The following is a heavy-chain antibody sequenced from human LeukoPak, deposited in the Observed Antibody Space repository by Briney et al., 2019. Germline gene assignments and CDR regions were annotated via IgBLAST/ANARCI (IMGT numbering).Heavy chain of an antibody. CDR1: GGSISSSSYY. CDR2: IYYSGST. J-gene: IGHJ5*02. Sequence: SETLSLTCTVSGGSISSSSYYWGWIRQPPGKGLEWIGSIYYSGSTYYNPSLKSRVTISVDTSKNQFSLKLSSVTAADTAVYYCARLKRVMITFFPTPRDNWLDPWGQGTLVTVSS. D-gene: IGHD3-16*01. CDR3: ARLKRVMITFFPTPRDNWLDP. V-gene: IGHV4-39*01.